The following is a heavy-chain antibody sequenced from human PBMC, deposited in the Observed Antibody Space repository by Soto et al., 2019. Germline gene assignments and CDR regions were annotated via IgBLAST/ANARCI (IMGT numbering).Heavy chain of an antibody. J-gene: IGHJ4*02. Sequence: QVQLVESGGGVVQPGRSLRLSCAASGFTFSSYGMHWVRQAPGKGLEWVAVISYDGSNKYYADSVKGRFTISRDNSKNTLYLQMNSLRAEDTAVYYCAKDQLDSYDSSGNNWGQGTLVTVSS. CDR2: ISYDGSNK. D-gene: IGHD3-22*01. CDR1: GFTFSSYG. CDR3: AKDQLDSYDSSGNN. V-gene: IGHV3-30*18.